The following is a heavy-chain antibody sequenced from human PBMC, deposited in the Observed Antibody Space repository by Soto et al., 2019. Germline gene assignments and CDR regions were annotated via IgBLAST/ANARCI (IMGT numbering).Heavy chain of an antibody. Sequence: QVQLVESGGGVVQPGRSLRLSCAASGFTFSSYAMHWVRQAPGKGLEWVAVISYDGSNKYYADSVKGRFTISRDNSKNTLYLQMYSLRAEDTAVYYCAREGRVGATRLDYWGQGTLVTVSS. D-gene: IGHD1-26*01. V-gene: IGHV3-30-3*01. CDR3: AREGRVGATRLDY. J-gene: IGHJ4*02. CDR1: GFTFSSYA. CDR2: ISYDGSNK.